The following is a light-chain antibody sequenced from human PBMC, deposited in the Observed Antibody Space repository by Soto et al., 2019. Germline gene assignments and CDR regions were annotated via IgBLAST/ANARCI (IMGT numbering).Light chain of an antibody. CDR2: KVS. CDR1: QSLLYSDGDTY. CDR3: LQATHWPRT. Sequence: DVVMTQSPLSLSVTLGQSASISCRSTQSLLYSDGDTYLNWYHKRPGQSPRRLIHKVSKRDSGVPDRISGSGSGSDFTLEISRVEAEDVGTYYCLQATHWPRTFGQGTKVDI. V-gene: IGKV2-30*01. J-gene: IGKJ1*01.